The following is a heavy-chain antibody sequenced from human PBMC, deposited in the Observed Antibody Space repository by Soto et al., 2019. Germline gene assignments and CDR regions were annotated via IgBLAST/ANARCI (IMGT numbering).Heavy chain of an antibody. Sequence: GGSLRLSCAASGFTVNSDYMIWVRQAPGRGLEWVSIIYSGGTTDYADSVQGRFTTSRDNSKNTLYLQMNSLTDEDTAVYYCARAYCGGDCYFGYLYYWGQGTLVTVSS. V-gene: IGHV3-53*01. CDR1: GFTVNSDY. J-gene: IGHJ4*02. CDR2: IYSGGTT. D-gene: IGHD2-21*02. CDR3: ARAYCGGDCYFGYLYY.